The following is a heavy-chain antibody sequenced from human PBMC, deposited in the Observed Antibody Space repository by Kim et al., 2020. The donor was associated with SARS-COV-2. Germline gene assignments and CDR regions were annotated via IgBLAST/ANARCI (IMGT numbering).Heavy chain of an antibody. CDR3: ARVSLGVIAARVFDY. J-gene: IGHJ4*02. D-gene: IGHD6-6*01. CDR2: INPNSGGT. V-gene: IGHV1-2*06. Sequence: ASVKVSCKASGYTFTGYYMHWVRQAPGQGLEWMGRINPNSGGTNYAQKFQGRVTMTRDTSISTAYMELSRLRSDDTAVYYCARVSLGVIAARVFDYWGQGTLVTVSS. CDR1: GYTFTGYY.